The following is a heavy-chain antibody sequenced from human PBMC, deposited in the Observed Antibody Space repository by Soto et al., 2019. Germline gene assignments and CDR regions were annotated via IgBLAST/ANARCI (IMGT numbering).Heavy chain of an antibody. CDR2: IYYSGST. J-gene: IGHJ4*02. CDR1: GGSISSGDYY. CDR3: ARGRQWLRGPYYFDY. D-gene: IGHD6-19*01. V-gene: IGHV4-30-4*01. Sequence: QVQLQESGPGLVKPSQTLSLTCTVSGGSISSGDYYWSWIRQPPGKGLEWIGYIYYSGSTYYNPSLKSRVTISVDTSKNQFSLKLSSVTAADTAVYYCARGRQWLRGPYYFDYWGQGTLVTVSS.